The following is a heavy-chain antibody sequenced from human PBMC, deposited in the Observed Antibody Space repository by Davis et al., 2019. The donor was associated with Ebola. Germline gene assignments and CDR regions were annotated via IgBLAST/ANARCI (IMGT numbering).Heavy chain of an antibody. CDR1: GYSFTNHF. J-gene: IGHJ4*02. V-gene: IGHV1-2*06. D-gene: IGHD6-19*01. CDR3: ARDPPLYGSGWLPFDY. Sequence: ASVKVSCKASGYSFTNHFINWVRQAPGQGLEWMGRINPNSGGTNYAQKFQGRVTMTRDTSISTAYMELSRLRSDDTAVYYCARDPPLYGSGWLPFDYWGQGTLVTVSS. CDR2: INPNSGGT.